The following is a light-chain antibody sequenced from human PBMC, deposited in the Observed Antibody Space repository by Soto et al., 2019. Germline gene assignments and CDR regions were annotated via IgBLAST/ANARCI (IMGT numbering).Light chain of an antibody. J-gene: IGKJ1*01. CDR1: QSVSSSY. V-gene: IGKV3-20*01. CDR2: GAS. Sequence: EIVLTQYPGTVYLSPGERATLSCRASQSVSSSYLAWYQQKPGQAPRLLIYGASSRATGIPDRFSGSGSETDFTLTISRLEPEDFAVYYCQQYGSSSWTFGQGTKVEIK. CDR3: QQYGSSSWT.